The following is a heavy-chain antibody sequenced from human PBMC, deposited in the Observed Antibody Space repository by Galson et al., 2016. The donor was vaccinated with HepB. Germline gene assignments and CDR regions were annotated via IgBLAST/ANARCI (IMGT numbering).Heavy chain of an antibody. J-gene: IGHJ6*02. CDR1: GYTFSTYG. CDR3: ARDRGRYYYYGLDV. CDR2: ISADNGNT. V-gene: IGHV1-18*04. D-gene: IGHD3-10*01. Sequence: SVKVSCKASGYTFSTYGINWVRQAPGQGLEWMGWISADNGNTNYARKLQDRVTMTTDTSTSTVYMELKSLRSDDTAVYYCARDRGRYYYYGLDVWGQGTTVIVS.